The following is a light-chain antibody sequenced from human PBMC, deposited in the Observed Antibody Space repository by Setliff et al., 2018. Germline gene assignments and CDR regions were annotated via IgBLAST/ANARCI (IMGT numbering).Light chain of an antibody. CDR3: MSYTTIRTYV. V-gene: IGLV2-14*01. CDR1: SSDVGAYSH. Sequence: QSALAQPASVPGPPGQSITISCAGTSSDVGAYSHVSWYQQYPGKAPKLMISEVSNRPSGVSYRFSGSKSGNTASLTISGLQAEDEADYYCMSYTTIRTYVFGTGTKVTVL. CDR2: EVS. J-gene: IGLJ1*01.